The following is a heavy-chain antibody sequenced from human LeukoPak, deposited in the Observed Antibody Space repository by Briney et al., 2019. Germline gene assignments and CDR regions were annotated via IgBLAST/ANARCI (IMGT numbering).Heavy chain of an antibody. CDR3: ARDLGSIYGDHGIPYTD. D-gene: IGHD4-17*01. J-gene: IGHJ4*02. Sequence: GGSLRLSCAASGFTVSSNYMSWVRRAPGEGLEWVSVIYSGGSTYYADSVKGRFTISRDNSKNTLYLQMNSLRAEDTAVYYCARDLGSIYGDHGIPYTDWGQGTLVTVSS. CDR1: GFTVSSNY. V-gene: IGHV3-66*02. CDR2: IYSGGST.